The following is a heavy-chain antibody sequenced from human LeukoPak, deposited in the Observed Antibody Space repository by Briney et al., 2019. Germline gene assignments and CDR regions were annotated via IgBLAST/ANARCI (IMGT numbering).Heavy chain of an antibody. D-gene: IGHD2-2*01. CDR2: INPSGGST. CDR1: GYTFTTYY. Sequence: ASVKVSCKASGYTFTTYYIHWVRQAPGQGLEWMGIINPSGGSTSYAQKFQGRVTMTRDTSTSTVYMELSSLRSEDTAVYYCARGRGYCSSTSCVFDYWGQGTLVTVSS. J-gene: IGHJ4*02. CDR3: ARGRGYCSSTSCVFDY. V-gene: IGHV1-46*01.